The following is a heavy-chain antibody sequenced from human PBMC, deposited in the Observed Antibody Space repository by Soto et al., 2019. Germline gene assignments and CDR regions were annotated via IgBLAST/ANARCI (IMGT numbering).Heavy chain of an antibody. CDR2: ISWNSGSI. Sequence: SLRLSCASSVFTFDDYAMHCVRQSPGKCLEWVSGISWNSGSIGYADSVKGRFTISRDNAKNSLYLQMNSLRAEDTALYYCAKVSDYGDYEYIEYWGQGTLVIVSS. J-gene: IGHJ4*02. V-gene: IGHV3-9*01. CDR3: AKVSDYGDYEYIEY. CDR1: VFTFDDYA. D-gene: IGHD4-17*01.